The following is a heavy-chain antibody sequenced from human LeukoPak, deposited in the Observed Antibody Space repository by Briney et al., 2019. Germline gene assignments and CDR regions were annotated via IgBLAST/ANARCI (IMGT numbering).Heavy chain of an antibody. CDR3: AKGRSGVVVAALNY. CDR1: GFTFSSYA. Sequence: GESLTLSCAASGFTFSSYAMSWVRQAPGKGLEWVSTISGSGGSTYYADSVKGRFTISRDNSKNTLYLQMNSLRADDTAVYYCAKGRSGVVVAALNYWGQGTPVTVSS. J-gene: IGHJ4*02. D-gene: IGHD2-15*01. V-gene: IGHV3-23*01. CDR2: ISGSGGST.